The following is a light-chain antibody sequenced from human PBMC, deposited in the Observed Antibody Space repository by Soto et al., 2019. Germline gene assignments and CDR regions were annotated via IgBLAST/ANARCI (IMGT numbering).Light chain of an antibody. V-gene: IGLV2-8*01. J-gene: IGLJ1*01. Sequence: QSALTQPPSASGSPGQSVTISCTGSNVGEYDYVSWYQQHPGKAPKLMIHEVTKRPSGVPDRFSGSRSATSASLTITGLQAEDEADYYCQSYDRSLSGSFFGTGTKVTVL. CDR2: EVT. CDR1: NVGEYDY. CDR3: QSYDRSLSGSF.